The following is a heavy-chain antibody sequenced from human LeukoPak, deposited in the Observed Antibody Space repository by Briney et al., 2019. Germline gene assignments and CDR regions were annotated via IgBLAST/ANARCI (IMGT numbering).Heavy chain of an antibody. V-gene: IGHV1-2*02. Sequence: ASVKVSCKASGYTFTGYYMHWVRQAPGQGLEWMGWINPNSGGTNYAQKLQGRVTMTRDTSISTAYMELSRLRSDDTAVYYCARASIAARRFDYWGQGTLVTASS. CDR2: INPNSGGT. CDR3: ARASIAARRFDY. J-gene: IGHJ4*02. CDR1: GYTFTGYY. D-gene: IGHD6-6*01.